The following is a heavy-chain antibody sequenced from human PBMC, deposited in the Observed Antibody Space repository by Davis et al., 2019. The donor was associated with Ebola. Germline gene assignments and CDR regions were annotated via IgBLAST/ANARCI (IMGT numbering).Heavy chain of an antibody. CDR2: IIPIFGTA. D-gene: IGHD3-9*01. J-gene: IGHJ5*02. CDR3: AREPQFRYRNWFDP. Sequence: SVKVSCKASGGTFSSYDISWVRQPPGQGLEWMGGIIPIFGTANYAQKFQGSVTITADDTTSTAYMELSSLRSEDTAVYYCAREPQFRYRNWFDPWGQGTLVTVSS. CDR1: GGTFSSYD. V-gene: IGHV1-69*13.